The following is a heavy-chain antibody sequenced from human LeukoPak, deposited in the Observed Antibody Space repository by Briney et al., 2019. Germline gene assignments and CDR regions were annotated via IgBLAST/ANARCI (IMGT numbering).Heavy chain of an antibody. D-gene: IGHD3-16*01. V-gene: IGHV4-59*01. CDR3: ARAWGPVGYYYYGMDV. CDR1: GGSISSYY. Sequence: PSETLSLTCTVSGGSISSYYWSWIRQPPGKGLEGIGYIYYSGSTNYNPSLKSRVTISVDTSKNQFSLKLSSVTAADTAVYYCARAWGPVGYYYYGMDVWGQGTTVTVSS. CDR2: IYYSGST. J-gene: IGHJ6*02.